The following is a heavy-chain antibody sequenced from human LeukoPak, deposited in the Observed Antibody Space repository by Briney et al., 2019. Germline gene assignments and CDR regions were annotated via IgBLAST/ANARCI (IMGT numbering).Heavy chain of an antibody. CDR2: IYTSGST. CDR1: GGSISSGSYY. D-gene: IGHD6-13*01. V-gene: IGHV4-61*02. Sequence: SETLSLTCTVSGGSISSGSYYWSWIRQPAGKGLEWIGRIYTSGSTNYNPSLKSRVTISVDTPKNQFSLKLSSVTAADTAVYYCAREVQQLVRVNWFDPWGQGTLVTVSS. J-gene: IGHJ5*02. CDR3: AREVQQLVRVNWFDP.